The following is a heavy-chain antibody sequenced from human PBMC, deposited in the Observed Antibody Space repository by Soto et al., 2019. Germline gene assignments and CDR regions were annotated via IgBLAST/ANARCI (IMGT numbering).Heavy chain of an antibody. CDR1: GYSFTSYW. V-gene: IGHV5-51*01. Sequence: GESLKISCKGSGYSFTSYWIGWVRQMPGKGLEWMGIIYPGDSDTRYSPSFQGLVTFSADKSISTAYLQWSSLKASDTAMYYCARSGRMITFGGVIVDYWGQGTLVTVSS. CDR2: IYPGDSDT. D-gene: IGHD3-16*02. CDR3: ARSGRMITFGGVIVDY. J-gene: IGHJ4*02.